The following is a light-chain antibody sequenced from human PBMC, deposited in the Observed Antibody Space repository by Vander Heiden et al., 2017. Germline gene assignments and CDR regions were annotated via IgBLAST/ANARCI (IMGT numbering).Light chain of an antibody. Sequence: DMVMPQSPLSPPVPPRAPASISCRSIHSLLHSNRCNYFNWYLQNPGQSPQLLIYLGSNRAYGVPDRFSGSGSGTDLTLKSSRGEAEDFGVYYCKYASHRQTFGQGTKVEIK. CDR3: KYASHRQT. J-gene: IGKJ1*01. V-gene: IGKV2-28*01. CDR2: LGS. CDR1: HSLLHSNRCNY.